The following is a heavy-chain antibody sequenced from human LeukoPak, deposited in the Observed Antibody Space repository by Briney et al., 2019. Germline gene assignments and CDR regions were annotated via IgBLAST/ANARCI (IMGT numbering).Heavy chain of an antibody. CDR1: GGSISSYY. CDR3: ARTTKGGYSYGYFYYYYMDV. J-gene: IGHJ6*03. V-gene: IGHV4-59*01. D-gene: IGHD5-18*01. CDR2: IYYSGST. Sequence: SETLSLTCTVSGGSISSYYWSWIRQPPGKGLERIGYIYYSGSTNYKSSLKSRVTISVDTSKNQFSLKLSSVTAADTAVYYCARTTKGGYSYGYFYYYYMDVWGKGTTVTISS.